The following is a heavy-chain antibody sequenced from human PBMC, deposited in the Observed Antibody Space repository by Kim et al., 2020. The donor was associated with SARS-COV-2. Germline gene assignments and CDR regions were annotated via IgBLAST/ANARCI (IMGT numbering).Heavy chain of an antibody. V-gene: IGHV3-23*01. CDR1: GFTFSNYG. D-gene: IGHD2-15*01. Sequence: GGSLRLSCAASGFTFSNYGMSWVRRAPGKGLEWVSIISDSSGSIYYVDSVKGRFTISRDNSKNTVYLQMNSLRGEDTAMYYCGKCSGVNCLYYYFDSWGQRTLVTVSS. CDR2: ISDSSGSI. J-gene: IGHJ4*02. CDR3: GKCSGVNCLYYYFDS.